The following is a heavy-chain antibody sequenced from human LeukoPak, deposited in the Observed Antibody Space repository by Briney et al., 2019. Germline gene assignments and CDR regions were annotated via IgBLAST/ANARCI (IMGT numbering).Heavy chain of an antibody. D-gene: IGHD3-22*01. Sequence: GESLKISCKGSGYSFTSYWIGWVRQMPGQGLEWMGSIYPGDSDTRYSPSFQGQVTLSANKSISTAYLQWSSLKASDTAMYYCARHPDSSGYMYYFDYWGQGTLVTVSS. CDR1: GYSFTSYW. CDR2: IYPGDSDT. J-gene: IGHJ4*02. CDR3: ARHPDSSGYMYYFDY. V-gene: IGHV5-51*01.